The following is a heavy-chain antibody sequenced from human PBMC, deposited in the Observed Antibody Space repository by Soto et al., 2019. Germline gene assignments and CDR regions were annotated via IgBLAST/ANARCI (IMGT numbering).Heavy chain of an antibody. CDR2: INAGNGNT. V-gene: IGHV1-3*01. CDR3: ARDLEYCGGDCYTVAGYFQH. Sequence: GASVKVSCKASGGTFSSYAMHWVRQAPGQRLEWMGWINAGNGNTKYSQKFQGRVTITRDTSASTAYMELSSLRSEDTAVYYCARDLEYCGGDCYTVAGYFQHWGQGTLVTVSS. J-gene: IGHJ1*01. D-gene: IGHD2-21*02. CDR1: GGTFSSYA.